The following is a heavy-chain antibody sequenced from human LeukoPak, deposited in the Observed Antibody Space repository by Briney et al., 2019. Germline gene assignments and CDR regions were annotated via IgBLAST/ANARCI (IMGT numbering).Heavy chain of an antibody. D-gene: IGHD6-6*01. J-gene: IGHJ2*01. CDR1: GYTFTGYY. V-gene: IGHV1-2*02. Sequence: GASVKVSCKASGYTFTGYYMHWVRQAPGQGLEWMGWINPNSGGTNYAQKFQGRVTMTRDTSTNTVYMELSSLRSEDTAVFYCVRGASSIAALNPFWYFDLWGRGTLVTVSS. CDR3: VRGASSIAALNPFWYFDL. CDR2: INPNSGGT.